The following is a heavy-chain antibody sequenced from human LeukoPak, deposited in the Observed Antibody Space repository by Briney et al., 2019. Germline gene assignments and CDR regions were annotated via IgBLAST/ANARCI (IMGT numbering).Heavy chain of an antibody. J-gene: IGHJ4*02. CDR2: IRSSSSSI. CDR1: GFTFSSYS. Sequence: GGSLRLSCAASGFTFSSYSMNWVRQAPGKGLEWDSYIRSSSSSIYYADSVKGRFIISRDNAKSSLYLQMNSLRAEDTAVYYCAREPHYGDYWGQGTLVTVSS. V-gene: IGHV3-48*04. CDR3: AREPHYGDY.